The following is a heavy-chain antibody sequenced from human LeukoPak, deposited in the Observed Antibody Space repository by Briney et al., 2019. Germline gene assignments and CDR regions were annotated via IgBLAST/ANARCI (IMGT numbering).Heavy chain of an antibody. Sequence: QPGGSLRLSCAASGFTVSSNYMSWVRQAPGKGLEWVSVIYSGGTTYYADSVKGRFTISRDNSKNTLYLQMNSLRDEDTAVYYCARGVAAAGTTLDYWGQGTLVTVSS. CDR3: ARGVAAAGTTLDY. J-gene: IGHJ4*02. CDR1: GFTVSSNY. CDR2: IYSGGTT. D-gene: IGHD6-13*01. V-gene: IGHV3-66*01.